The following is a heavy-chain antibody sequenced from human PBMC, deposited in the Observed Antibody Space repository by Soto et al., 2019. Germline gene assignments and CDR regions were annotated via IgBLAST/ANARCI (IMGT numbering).Heavy chain of an antibody. J-gene: IGHJ5*02. V-gene: IGHV3-11*06. CDR1: GFTFGDSY. Sequence: KPGGSLRLSCAGSGFTFGDSYMSWIRQAPGKGLEWLSYISPGSRYPAYADSVKGRFTISRDSAKRSLYLQMMSLTAEDTAIYYCVRGGGGGLFDPWGQGTMVTVSS. CDR3: VRGGGGGLFDP. CDR2: ISPGSRYP. D-gene: IGHD2-15*01.